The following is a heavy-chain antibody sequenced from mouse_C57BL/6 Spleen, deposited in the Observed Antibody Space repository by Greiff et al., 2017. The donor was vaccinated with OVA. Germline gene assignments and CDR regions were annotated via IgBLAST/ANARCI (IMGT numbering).Heavy chain of an antibody. CDR2: INPNNGGT. J-gene: IGHJ1*03. CDR1: GYTFTDYY. Sequence: EVQLQQSGPELVKPGASVKISCKASGYTFTDYYMNWVKQSHGKSLEWIGDINPNNGGTSYNQKFKSKATLTVDKSSSTAYMELRSLTSEDSAVYYCARSNPYWYFDVWGTGTTVTVSS. V-gene: IGHV1-26*01. CDR3: ARSNPYWYFDV.